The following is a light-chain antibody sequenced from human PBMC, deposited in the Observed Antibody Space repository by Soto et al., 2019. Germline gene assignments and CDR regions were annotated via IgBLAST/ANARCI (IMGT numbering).Light chain of an antibody. J-gene: IGLJ1*01. CDR2: ENN. V-gene: IGLV1-40*01. CDR1: SSNIGAGYE. CDR3: QSYDSSLSGDV. Sequence: QSVLTQPPSVSEAPGQRVTISCTGSSSNIGAGYEAHWYQQVPGTAPKLLIYENNNRPSGVPDRFSGSKSGTSDSLAITGLQAEDEAEYYCQSYDSSLSGDVFGTGTKLTVL.